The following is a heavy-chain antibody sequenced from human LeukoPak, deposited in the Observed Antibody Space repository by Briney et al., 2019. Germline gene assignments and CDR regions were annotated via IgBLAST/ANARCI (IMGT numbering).Heavy chain of an antibody. V-gene: IGHV1-2*06. D-gene: IGHD3-22*01. Sequence: GASVKVSCKASGYTFTGYYMHWVRQAPGQGLEWMGRINPNSGGTNYAQKFQGRVTMTRDTSISTAYMELSRLRSDDTAVYYCARDDRYYYDSSGYYFGWGQGTLVTVSS. CDR2: INPNSGGT. J-gene: IGHJ4*02. CDR3: ARDDRYYYDSSGYYFG. CDR1: GYTFTGYY.